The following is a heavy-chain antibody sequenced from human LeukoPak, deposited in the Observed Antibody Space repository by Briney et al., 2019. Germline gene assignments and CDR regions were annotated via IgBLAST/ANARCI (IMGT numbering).Heavy chain of an antibody. Sequence: GGSLRLSCAASGFTFSSYSMNWVRQAPGKGLEWVSSISSSSNFIYYADSMKGRFTISRDNAKKSVYLQMNGLRAEDTAVYYCVRSAGNVLTGSSSYFDYWGQGTLVTVSS. CDR3: VRSAGNVLTGSSSYFDY. D-gene: IGHD3-9*01. V-gene: IGHV3-21*01. CDR2: ISSSSNFI. CDR1: GFTFSSYS. J-gene: IGHJ4*02.